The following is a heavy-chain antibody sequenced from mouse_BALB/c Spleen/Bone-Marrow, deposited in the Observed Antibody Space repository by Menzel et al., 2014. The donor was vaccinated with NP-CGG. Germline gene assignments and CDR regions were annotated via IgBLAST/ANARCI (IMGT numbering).Heavy chain of an antibody. CDR1: GFSLTNYG. V-gene: IGHV2-9*02. CDR2: IWAGGST. CDR3: ARVTASAVGAMDY. Sequence: VKLVESGPGLVAPSQSLSITCTVPGFSLTNYGVHWVRQPPGKGLEWLGVIWAGGSTKYNSALMSRLSISKDNTKSQVFLKMISLQTDDKAMYYCARVTASAVGAMDYWGQGTSVTIPS. J-gene: IGHJ4*01. D-gene: IGHD3-2*02.